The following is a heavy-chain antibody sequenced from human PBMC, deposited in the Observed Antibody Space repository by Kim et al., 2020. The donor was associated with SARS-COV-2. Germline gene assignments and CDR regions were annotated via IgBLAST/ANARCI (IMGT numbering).Heavy chain of an antibody. Sequence: VKGRFTISRDNSKNTLYLQMNSLGAEDTALFYCAKALLRGVNYYYYGMDVWGQGTTVTVSS. J-gene: IGHJ6*02. D-gene: IGHD3-10*01. V-gene: IGHV3-30*02. CDR3: AKALLRGVNYYYYGMDV.